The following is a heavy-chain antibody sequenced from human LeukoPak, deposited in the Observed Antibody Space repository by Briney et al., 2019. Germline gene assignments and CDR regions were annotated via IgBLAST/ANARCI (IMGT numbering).Heavy chain of an antibody. Sequence: SETLSLTCAVYGGSFSGYYWSWIRQPPGKGLKWIGEINHSGSTNYNPSLKSRVTISVDTSKNQFSLKLSSVTAADTAVYYCARGRDSSSWYHSHFDYWGQGTLVTVSS. CDR1: GGSFSGYY. D-gene: IGHD6-13*01. V-gene: IGHV4-34*01. CDR3: ARGRDSSSWYHSHFDY. CDR2: INHSGST. J-gene: IGHJ4*02.